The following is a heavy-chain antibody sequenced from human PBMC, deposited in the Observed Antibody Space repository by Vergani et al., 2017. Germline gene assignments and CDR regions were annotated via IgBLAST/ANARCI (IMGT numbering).Heavy chain of an antibody. D-gene: IGHD6-19*01. CDR1: GFTFSSYG. V-gene: IGHV3-30*18. CDR2: ISYDGSNK. Sequence: QVQLVESGGGVVQPGRSLRLSCAASGFTFSSYGMHWVRQAPGKGLEWVAVISYDGSNKYYADSVKGRFTISRDNSKNTLYLQMNSLRAEDTAVYYCAKIFAVAGTYYYYGMDVWGQGTMVTVSS. J-gene: IGHJ6*02. CDR3: AKIFAVAGTYYYYGMDV.